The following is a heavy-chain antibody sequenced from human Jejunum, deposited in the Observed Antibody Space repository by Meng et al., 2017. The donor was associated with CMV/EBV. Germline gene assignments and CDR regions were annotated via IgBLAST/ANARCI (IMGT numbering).Heavy chain of an antibody. CDR3: ARGIAAGVDF. CDR2: MNPSRGIT. V-gene: IGHV1-8*01. J-gene: IGHJ4*02. CDR1: GYTFTDLE. D-gene: IGHD6-13*01. Sequence: KVSCKTSGYTFTDLELDWVRQATGQGLEWMGWMNPSRGITAYAQKCQGRVTMTRDTSISTAYMELTSLTSEDTAVYYCARGIAAGVDFWGQGTLVTVSS.